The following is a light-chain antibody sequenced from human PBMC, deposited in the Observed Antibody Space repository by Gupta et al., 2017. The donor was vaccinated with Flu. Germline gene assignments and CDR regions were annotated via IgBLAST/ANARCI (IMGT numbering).Light chain of an antibody. Sequence: QFPLTQPASASASPEPAITISCTGTSSGVGSYDLVYRYQQHPGKAPKLMIYEGRKRPSGVSIRFSGSKSGNTASLTIAGLQAEDEADYYCCSYAGSGYVFGTGTKVTVL. J-gene: IGLJ1*01. CDR3: CSYAGSGYV. CDR1: SSGVGSYDL. CDR2: EGR. V-gene: IGLV2-23*01.